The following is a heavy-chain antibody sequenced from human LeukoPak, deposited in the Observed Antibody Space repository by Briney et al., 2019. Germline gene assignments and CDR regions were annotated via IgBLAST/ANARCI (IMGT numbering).Heavy chain of an antibody. Sequence: GGSLRLSCAASGFIFSNYGMNWVRQAPGKGLEWISSISSSSTYIYYADSVRGRFTVSRDNAKNSLFLQMNSLTVEDTAVYYCAKERPGIAVAATVWGQGTLVTVSS. D-gene: IGHD6-19*01. J-gene: IGHJ4*02. V-gene: IGHV3-21*04. CDR2: ISSSSTYI. CDR1: GFIFSNYG. CDR3: AKERPGIAVAATV.